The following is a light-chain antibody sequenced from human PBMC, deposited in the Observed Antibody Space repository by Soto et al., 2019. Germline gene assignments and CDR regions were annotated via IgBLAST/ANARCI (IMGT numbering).Light chain of an antibody. CDR1: QSISTW. Sequence: DIQMTQSPSTLSASVGDRVTITCRASQSISTWLAWYQQKPGKAPTLLIYKASSLESGVPSRFSGSGSGTEFTLTISSLQPDDFATYYCQQYNSYPLTFGQGTKVDIK. CDR2: KAS. CDR3: QQYNSYPLT. J-gene: IGKJ1*01. V-gene: IGKV1-5*03.